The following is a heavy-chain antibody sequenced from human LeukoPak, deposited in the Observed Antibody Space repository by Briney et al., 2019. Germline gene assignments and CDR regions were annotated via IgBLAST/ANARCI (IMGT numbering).Heavy chain of an antibody. V-gene: IGHV4-38-2*02. D-gene: IGHD5-18*01. CDR1: GYSISSGYY. CDR3: ARVLDTAMDKFDY. J-gene: IGHJ4*02. Sequence: SETLSLTCTVSGYSISSGYYWGWIRQPPGKGLEWIGSIYHSGSTYYNPSLKSRVTISVDTSKNQFSLKLSSVTAADTAVYYCARVLDTAMDKFDYWGQGTLVTVSS. CDR2: IYHSGST.